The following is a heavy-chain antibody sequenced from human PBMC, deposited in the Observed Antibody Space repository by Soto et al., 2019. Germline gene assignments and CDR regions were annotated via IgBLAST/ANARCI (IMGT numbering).Heavy chain of an antibody. J-gene: IGHJ6*04. CDR1: GFTFSSYG. Sequence: QVQLVESGGGVVQPGRSLRLSCAASGFTFSSYGMHWVRQAPGKGLEWVAVIWYDGSNKYYADSVKGRFTISRDNSKNTLYLQMNSLRAEDTAVYYCARNPYDILTGDHPGSGVWGKGTTVTVSS. CDR3: ARNPYDILTGDHPGSGV. V-gene: IGHV3-33*01. CDR2: IWYDGSNK. D-gene: IGHD3-9*01.